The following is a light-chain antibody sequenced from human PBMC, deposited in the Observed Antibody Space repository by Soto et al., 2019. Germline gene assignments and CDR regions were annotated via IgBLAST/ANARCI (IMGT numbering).Light chain of an antibody. Sequence: DIQMTQSPSTLSASVGDRVTITCRASQSISSWLAWYQQKPGKAPKRLIYDASSLESGVPSRFSGSGSGTEITLTISSLQPDDFATYYCQQYNSYSRWTFGQGTKVDFK. V-gene: IGKV1-5*01. J-gene: IGKJ1*01. CDR2: DAS. CDR3: QQYNSYSRWT. CDR1: QSISSW.